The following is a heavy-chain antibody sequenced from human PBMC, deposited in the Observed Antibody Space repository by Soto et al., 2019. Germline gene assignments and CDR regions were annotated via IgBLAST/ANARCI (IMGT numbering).Heavy chain of an antibody. CDR2: ISNAAAFI. V-gene: IGHV3-21*01. CDR1: GFAFNTYS. Sequence: GGSLRLSCAASGFAFNTYSMNWVRQAPGKGLEWVASISNAAAFIYYADSVKGRFTISRDNAKNSLFLQMNSLTAEDAAVYYCARDYVRLGGYTYGPPYYYYGMDVWGQGTTVTVS. J-gene: IGHJ6*02. D-gene: IGHD5-18*01. CDR3: ARDYVRLGGYTYGPPYYYYGMDV.